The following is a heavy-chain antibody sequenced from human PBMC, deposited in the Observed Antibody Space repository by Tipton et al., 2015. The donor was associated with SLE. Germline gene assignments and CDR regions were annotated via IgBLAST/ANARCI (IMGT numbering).Heavy chain of an antibody. Sequence: SLRLSCAASGFTFSGYWLDWVRQAQGKGPEWLANINQDGSEKYYADSVRGRFVSSRDNARNSLYLQMNSLRAEDTAVYYCARAGRETDYYGMDVWVQGTTVTVSS. V-gene: IGHV3-7*05. CDR2: INQDGSEK. CDR3: ARAGRETDYYGMDV. J-gene: IGHJ6*02. CDR1: GFTFSGYW.